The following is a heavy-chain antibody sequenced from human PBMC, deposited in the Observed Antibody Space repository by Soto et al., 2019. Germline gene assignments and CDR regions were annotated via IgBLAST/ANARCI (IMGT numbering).Heavy chain of an antibody. J-gene: IGHJ4*02. D-gene: IGHD1-1*01. CDR3: ATEGAKTTWNFDY. CDR2: VSPHGANT. CDR1: GFTFGSCV. Sequence: VQLLESGGDFVQPGGSLRLSCVASGFTFGSCVMNWVRQAPGKGLEWVAGVSPHGANTYYADSVRGRFIISRDDSRNTVSLDMNSLRGEDSAVYYCATEGAKTTWNFDYWGQGTVVTVSS. V-gene: IGHV3-23*01.